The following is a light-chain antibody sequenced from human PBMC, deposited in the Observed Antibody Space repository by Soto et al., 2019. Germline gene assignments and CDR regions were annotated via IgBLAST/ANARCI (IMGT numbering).Light chain of an antibody. V-gene: IGKV1-5*01. CDR2: DAS. CDR3: QQYNSYPGT. CDR1: QSISSW. Sequence: DIQMTQSPSTLSASVGDRVNITCRASQSISSWLAWYQQKPGKAPKLLIYDASSLESGVPSRFSGSGSGTEFTLTISSLQPDDFATYYCQQYNSYPGTFGQGTKVEIK. J-gene: IGKJ1*01.